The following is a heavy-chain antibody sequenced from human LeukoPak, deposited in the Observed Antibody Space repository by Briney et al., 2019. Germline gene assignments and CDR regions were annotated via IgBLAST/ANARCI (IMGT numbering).Heavy chain of an antibody. Sequence: PGGSLRLSCVASGFTFSSYEMSWVRQAPGKGLEWISYISRSGATVNDADSVKGRFTISRDDAKQSLYLQMNSLRAEDTAVYYCARSMVTNYVDYWGQGSLVTVSS. CDR2: ISRSGATV. J-gene: IGHJ4*02. CDR3: ARSMVTNYVDY. V-gene: IGHV3-48*03. D-gene: IGHD2-21*02. CDR1: GFTFSSYE.